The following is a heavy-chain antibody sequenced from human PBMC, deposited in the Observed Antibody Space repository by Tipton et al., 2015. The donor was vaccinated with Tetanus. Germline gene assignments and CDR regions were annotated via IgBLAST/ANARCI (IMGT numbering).Heavy chain of an antibody. J-gene: IGHJ6*02. V-gene: IGHV4-34*01. CDR3: ARHGNYYYYGMDV. CDR1: GGSFSGYY. CDR2: INHSGST. Sequence: TLSLTCAVYGGSFSGYYWSWIRQPPGKGLEWIGEINHSGSTNYNPSLKSRVTISVDTSKNQFSLKLSSVTAADTAVYYCARHGNYYYYGMDVWGQGTTVTVSS.